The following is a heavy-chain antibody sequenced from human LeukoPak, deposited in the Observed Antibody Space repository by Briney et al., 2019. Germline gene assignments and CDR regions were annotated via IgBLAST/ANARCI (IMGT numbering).Heavy chain of an antibody. Sequence: SETLSLTCTVSGGSISSGDYYWSWIRQPPGKGLEWIGYIYYSGSTYYNPSLKSRVTISVDTSKNQFSLKLSSVTAADTAVYYCASLYYDILTGPTRNSWFDPWGQGTLVTVSS. J-gene: IGHJ5*02. CDR3: ASLYYDILTGPTRNSWFDP. V-gene: IGHV4-30-4*01. CDR1: GGSISSGDYY. CDR2: IYYSGST. D-gene: IGHD3-9*01.